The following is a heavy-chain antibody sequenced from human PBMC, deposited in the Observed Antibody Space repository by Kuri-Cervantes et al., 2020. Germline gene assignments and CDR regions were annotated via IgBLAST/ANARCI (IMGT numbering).Heavy chain of an antibody. Sequence: GESLKISCAASGFTFSSYGMHWVRQAPGKGLEWVAVIWYDGSNKYYADSVKGRFTISRDNSKNTLYLQMNSLRAEDTAVYYCARVDESVFDYWVQGTLVTVSS. CDR2: IWYDGSNK. V-gene: IGHV3-33*01. J-gene: IGHJ4*02. CDR1: GFTFSSYG. D-gene: IGHD5-24*01. CDR3: ARVDESVFDY.